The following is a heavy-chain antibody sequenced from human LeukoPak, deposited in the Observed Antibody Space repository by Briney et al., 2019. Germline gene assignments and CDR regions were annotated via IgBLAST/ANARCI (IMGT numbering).Heavy chain of an antibody. CDR3: AKGMGAYCGDDCSGRILDH. Sequence: QPGGSLRLSCAASGFNFNNFAMTWVRQSPGKRLEWVSTITNGGGDTRYADSVKGRFTISRDNSKNSLYLQMNSLRVEDTAVYFCAKGMGAYCGDDCSGRILDHWGQGTLVTVSS. D-gene: IGHD2-21*02. V-gene: IGHV3-23*01. CDR2: ITNGGGDT. CDR1: GFNFNNFA. J-gene: IGHJ4*02.